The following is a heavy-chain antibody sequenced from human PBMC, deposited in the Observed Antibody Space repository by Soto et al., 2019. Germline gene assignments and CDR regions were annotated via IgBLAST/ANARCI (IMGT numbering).Heavy chain of an antibody. J-gene: IGHJ6*02. V-gene: IGHV1-2*06. Sequence: ASVKVSCKASGYIFTDYYMHWVRQAPGQELGWMGRINPNSGGTNYAQKLQGRVTMTTDTSISTAYTELSSLRSNDTAIYYCAMVDVYVTPSPQDVWGQGTTVTVSS. CDR1: GYIFTDYY. CDR3: AMVDVYVTPSPQDV. D-gene: IGHD3-16*01. CDR2: INPNSGGT.